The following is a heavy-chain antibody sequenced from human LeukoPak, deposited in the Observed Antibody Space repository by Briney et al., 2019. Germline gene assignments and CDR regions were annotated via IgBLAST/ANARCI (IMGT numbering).Heavy chain of an antibody. D-gene: IGHD2-8*02. CDR2: IGSDENR. CDR1: GFTFSGNA. V-gene: IGHV3-23*01. Sequence: GGSLRLSCTASGFTFSGNAMGWVRQAPGKGLEWVSGIGSDENRLYADSVKGRFTISRDNSKNTLYLQMNSLRVEDTAVYYCAKDVIHWSFDHWGPGTLVTVSS. J-gene: IGHJ4*02. CDR3: AKDVIHWSFDH.